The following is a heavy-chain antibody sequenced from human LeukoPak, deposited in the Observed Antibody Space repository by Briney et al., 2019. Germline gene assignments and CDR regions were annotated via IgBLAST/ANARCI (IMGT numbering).Heavy chain of an antibody. Sequence: HGESLKISCKGSGYTFTSYWIGCVRQMPGKGLEWMGIIYPGDSDTRYSPSFQGQVTISADKSINTPYLQWSSLKASDTAMYYCARHPRYFDALTRRDYYYYMDVWGKGTTVTVSS. CDR2: IYPGDSDT. J-gene: IGHJ6*03. CDR1: GYTFTSYW. D-gene: IGHD3-9*01. CDR3: ARHPRYFDALTRRDYYYYMDV. V-gene: IGHV5-51*01.